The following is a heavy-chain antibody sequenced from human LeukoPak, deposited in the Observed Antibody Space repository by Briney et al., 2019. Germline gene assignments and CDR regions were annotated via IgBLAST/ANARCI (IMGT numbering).Heavy chain of an antibody. Sequence: GGSLRLSCAASGFTFDDYAMHWVRQAPGKGLEWVSGISWNSGSIGYADSVKGRFTISRDNAKNSLYLQMNSLRAEDVALYYCAKDAGFGAVAYYFDYWGQGTLVTVSS. J-gene: IGHJ4*02. D-gene: IGHD3-10*01. V-gene: IGHV3-9*03. CDR1: GFTFDDYA. CDR2: ISWNSGSI. CDR3: AKDAGFGAVAYYFDY.